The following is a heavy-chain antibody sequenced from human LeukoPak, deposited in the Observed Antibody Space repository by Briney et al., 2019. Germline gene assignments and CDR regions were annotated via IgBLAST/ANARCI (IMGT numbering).Heavy chain of an antibody. D-gene: IGHD2-2*01. CDR2: INPDSGGT. CDR1: GYTFTGYY. J-gene: IGHJ4*02. CDR3: AREDIVLVSAAKDY. V-gene: IGHV1-2*02. Sequence: ASVKVSCKASGYTFTGYYMHWVRQAPGQGLEWMGWINPDSGGTNYAQKFQGRVTMTRDTSVSTAYMELRRLRSDDTAVYYCAREDIVLVSAAKDYWGQGTLVTVSS.